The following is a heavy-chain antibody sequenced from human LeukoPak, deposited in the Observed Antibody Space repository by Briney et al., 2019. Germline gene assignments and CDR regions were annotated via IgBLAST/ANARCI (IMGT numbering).Heavy chain of an antibody. J-gene: IGHJ4*02. CDR1: GGSISSYY. D-gene: IGHD3-10*01. V-gene: IGHV4-59*01. Sequence: ETLSLTCTVSGGSISSYYWSWIRQPPGKGLEWIGYIYHSGSTNYNPSLKSRVTISVDTSKNQFSLKLSSVTAADTAVYYCARASSMVQGFDYWGQGTLVTVSS. CDR3: ARASSMVQGFDY. CDR2: IYHSGST.